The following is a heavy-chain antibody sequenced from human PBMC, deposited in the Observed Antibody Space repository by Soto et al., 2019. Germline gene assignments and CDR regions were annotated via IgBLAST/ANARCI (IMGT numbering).Heavy chain of an antibody. D-gene: IGHD2-2*01. CDR2: IYPGDSDT. Sequence: GESLKISCKGSGYSFTSYWIGWVRQMPGKGLEWMGIIYPGDSDTRYSPSFQGQVTISADKSTSTACLQWSSLKASDTAMYYCARQDCSSTSCQSPHWGRGTLVTVSS. J-gene: IGHJ4*02. CDR3: ARQDCSSTSCQSPH. V-gene: IGHV5-51*01. CDR1: GYSFTSYW.